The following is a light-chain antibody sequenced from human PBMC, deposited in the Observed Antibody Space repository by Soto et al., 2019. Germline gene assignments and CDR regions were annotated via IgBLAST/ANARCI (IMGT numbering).Light chain of an antibody. J-gene: IGKJ1*01. CDR2: WAS. CDR3: QQYYSTLPG. V-gene: IGKV4-1*01. Sequence: DIVMTQSPDSLAVSLGERATINCKSSQSVLYSSNNKNYSAWYQQKPVQPPKLLIYWASTRESVVPDRFSGSGSGTDFTLTISSLQAEDVAVYYCQQYYSTLPGFGQGNKVEI. CDR1: QSVLYSSNNKNY.